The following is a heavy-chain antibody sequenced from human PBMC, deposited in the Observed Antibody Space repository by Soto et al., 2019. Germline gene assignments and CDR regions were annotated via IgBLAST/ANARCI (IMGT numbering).Heavy chain of an antibody. CDR3: AKDLELVVHYYYYGMDV. D-gene: IGHD1-7*01. Sequence: VQLLESGGGLVQPGGSLRLSCAASGFTFSSYAMSWVRQAPGKGLEWVSAISGSGGSTYYADSVKGRFTISRDNSKNTLYLQMNSLSAEDTAVYYCAKDLELVVHYYYYGMDVWGQGTTVTVSS. J-gene: IGHJ6*02. CDR2: ISGSGGST. V-gene: IGHV3-23*01. CDR1: GFTFSSYA.